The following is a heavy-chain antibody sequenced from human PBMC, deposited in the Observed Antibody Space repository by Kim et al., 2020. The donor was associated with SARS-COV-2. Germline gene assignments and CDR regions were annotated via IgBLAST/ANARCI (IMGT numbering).Heavy chain of an antibody. J-gene: IGHJ4*02. CDR3: AILYNS. V-gene: IGHV3-7*01. CDR2: IGQDGSEK. Sequence: GGSLRLSCAAYGLTFRPHWMTWVRQVPGKGLEWVANIGQDGSEKYYVDSVEGRFTISKDDARQSLFLQMNRLRVEDTAIYYCAILYNSWGQGTLVTVSS. D-gene: IGHD1-1*01. CDR1: GLTFRPHW.